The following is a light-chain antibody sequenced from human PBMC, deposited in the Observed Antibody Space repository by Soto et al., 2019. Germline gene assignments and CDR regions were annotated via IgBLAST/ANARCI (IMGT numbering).Light chain of an antibody. J-gene: IGKJ1*01. CDR2: DAS. CDR1: QSVSNNY. Sequence: EIVLTQSPGTLSLSPGERATLSCRASQSVSNNYSAWYQQKPGQAPRLLIYDASNRATGIPARFSGSGSGTDFTLTISSLEPEDLAVYYCQQRGNRPPWTFGQGTKVDI. CDR3: QQRGNRPPWT. V-gene: IGKV3D-20*02.